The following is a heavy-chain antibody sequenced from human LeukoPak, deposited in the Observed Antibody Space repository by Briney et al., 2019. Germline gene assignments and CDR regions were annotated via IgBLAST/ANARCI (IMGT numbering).Heavy chain of an antibody. CDR3: GRGHWGLDY. CDR2: ISNSGSSI. CDR1: GFTFSDSH. V-gene: IGHV3-11*04. D-gene: IGHD7-27*01. Sequence: AGGSLRLSCAVSGFTFSDSHMTWIRQAPGKGLEWVSYISNSGSSISYADSVKGRFTTSRDNAKSSLYLQMNSLRAEDTAVYYCGRGHWGLDYWGQGALVTVSS. J-gene: IGHJ4*02.